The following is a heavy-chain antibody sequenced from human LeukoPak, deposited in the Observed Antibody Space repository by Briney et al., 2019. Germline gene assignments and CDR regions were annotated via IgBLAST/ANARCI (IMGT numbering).Heavy chain of an antibody. V-gene: IGHV4-59*01. D-gene: IGHD5-18*01. CDR2: IYYSGST. CDR3: ARVGYSYGLDY. Sequence: SETLSLTCTVSGGSLSRYYWSWFRQPPGKGLEWIAYIYYSGSTNYTPSLKSRVTISIDTSKNQFSLKLRSVTAADTAVYYCARVGYSYGLDYWGQGTLVTVSS. J-gene: IGHJ4*02. CDR1: GGSLSRYY.